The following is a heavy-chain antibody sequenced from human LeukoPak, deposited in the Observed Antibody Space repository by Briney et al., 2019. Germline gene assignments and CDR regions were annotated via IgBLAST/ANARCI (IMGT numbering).Heavy chain of an antibody. J-gene: IGHJ6*02. V-gene: IGHV1-8*01. CDR2: MNPNSGNT. CDR1: GYTFTSYD. CDR3: ARRPTIFGVVIRRTYYYYGMDV. D-gene: IGHD3-3*01. Sequence: ASVKVSCKASGYTFTSYDINWVRQATGQGREGMGWMNPNSGNTGYAQKFQGRVTMTRNTSISTAYMELSSLRSEDTAVYYCARRPTIFGVVIRRTYYYYGMDVWGQGTTVTVSS.